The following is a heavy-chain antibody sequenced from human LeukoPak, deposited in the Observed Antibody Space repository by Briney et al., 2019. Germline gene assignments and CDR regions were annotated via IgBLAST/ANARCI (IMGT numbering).Heavy chain of an antibody. D-gene: IGHD3-22*01. Sequence: SVKVSCKASGGTFSSYAISWVRQAPGQGLEWMGRIIPILGIANYAQKFQGRVTITADKSTSTAYMELSSLRSEDTAGYYCARVLARGYYDSSGSMKGGDYWGQGTLVTVSS. CDR2: IIPILGIA. CDR3: ARVLARGYYDSSGSMKGGDY. J-gene: IGHJ4*02. V-gene: IGHV1-69*04. CDR1: GGTFSSYA.